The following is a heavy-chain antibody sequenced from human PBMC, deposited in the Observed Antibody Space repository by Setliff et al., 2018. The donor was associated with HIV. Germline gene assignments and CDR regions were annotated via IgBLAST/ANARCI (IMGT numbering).Heavy chain of an antibody. CDR2: ISGYDGDT. J-gene: IGHJ6*03. CDR3: ALLYCSGGSCYSEKEAYYYYMDV. V-gene: IGHV1-69*05. D-gene: IGHD2-15*01. Sequence: SVKVSCKASGGTFDSHAISWVRQAPGQGLEWMGWISGYDGDTHYVQKFQGRVTITTDESTSTAYMELSSLRSEDTAVYYCALLYCSGGSCYSEKEAYYYYMDVWGKGTTVTVSS. CDR1: GGTFDSHA.